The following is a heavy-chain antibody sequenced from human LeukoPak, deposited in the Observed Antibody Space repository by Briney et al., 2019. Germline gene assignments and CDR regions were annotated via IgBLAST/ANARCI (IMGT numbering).Heavy chain of an antibody. CDR2: IYYSGST. Sequence: SETLSLTCTVSGGSIISSSYYWDWIRQPPGKGLEWIGSIYYSGSTYYNPSLKSRVTISVDTSKSQFSLKVSSVTAADTAVYYCARDPWNYYGSDTGDYWGQGTLVTVSS. J-gene: IGHJ4*02. CDR1: GGSIISSSYY. V-gene: IGHV4-39*07. CDR3: ARDPWNYYGSDTGDY. D-gene: IGHD3-10*01.